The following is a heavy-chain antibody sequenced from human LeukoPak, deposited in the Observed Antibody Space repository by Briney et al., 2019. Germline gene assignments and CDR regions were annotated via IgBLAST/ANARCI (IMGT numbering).Heavy chain of an antibody. J-gene: IGHJ3*02. V-gene: IGHV4-59*08. CDR3: ARHAPEYSGSYYFAFDI. CDR1: GGSISSYY. Sequence: SETLSLTCTVSGGSISSYYWSRIRQPPGKGLEWIGYIYYSGSTNYNPSLKSRVTISVDTSKNQFSLKLSSVTAADTAVYYCARHAPEYSGSYYFAFDIWGQGTMVTVSS. D-gene: IGHD1-26*01. CDR2: IYYSGST.